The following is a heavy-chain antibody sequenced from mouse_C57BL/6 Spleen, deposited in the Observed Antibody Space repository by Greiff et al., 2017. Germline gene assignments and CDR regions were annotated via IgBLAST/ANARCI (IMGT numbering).Heavy chain of an antibody. J-gene: IGHJ2*01. Sequence: EVKLVESGAELVRPGASVKLSCTASGFNIKDDYMHWVKQRPEQGLEWIGWIDPENGDTEYASKFQGKATITADTSSNTAYLQLSSLTSEDTAVYYCTTFITTVVADYWGQGTTRTVSS. CDR2: IDPENGDT. CDR1: GFNIKDDY. CDR3: TTFITTVVADY. V-gene: IGHV14-4*01. D-gene: IGHD1-1*01.